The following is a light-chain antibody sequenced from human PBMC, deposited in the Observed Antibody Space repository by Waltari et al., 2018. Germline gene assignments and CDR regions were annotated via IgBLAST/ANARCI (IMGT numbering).Light chain of an antibody. V-gene: IGLV2-23*02. CDR3: CSYAGRNIWV. CDR1: SSDVGFYNL. Sequence: QSALTQPASVSGSPGQSITIPCTGTSSDVGFYNLVSWYQQHPDKAPKRMVYEVIERPSGVSNLFSGSKSGNTASLTISGLQAEDEADYYCCSYAGRNIWVFGGGTKLTVL. CDR2: EVI. J-gene: IGLJ3*02.